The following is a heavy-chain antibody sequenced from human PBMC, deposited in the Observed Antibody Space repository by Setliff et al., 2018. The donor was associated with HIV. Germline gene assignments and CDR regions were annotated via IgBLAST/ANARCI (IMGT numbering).Heavy chain of an antibody. D-gene: IGHD4-17*01. J-gene: IGHJ4*02. V-gene: IGHV4-59*12. CDR3: ASFFVTTVTNQDY. Sequence: SETLSLTCTVSGGSISSYYWSWIRQPPGKGLEWIGYIYYSGSTNYNPSLKSRITISLDTSNNQFSLKLTSVTAADTAMYYCASFFVTTVTNQDYWGQGTPVTVSS. CDR1: GGSISSYY. CDR2: IYYSGST.